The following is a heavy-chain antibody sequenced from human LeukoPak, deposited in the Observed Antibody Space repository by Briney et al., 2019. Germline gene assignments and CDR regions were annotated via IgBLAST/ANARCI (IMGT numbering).Heavy chain of an antibody. CDR3: ARATLSGGYSYGDY. D-gene: IGHD5-18*01. Sequence: ASVKVSCKASGGTFSSYAISWVRQAPGQGLEWMGWISAYNGNTNYAQKLQGRVTMTTDTSTSTAYMELRSLRSDDTAVYYCARATLSGGYSYGDYWGQGTLVTVSS. CDR2: ISAYNGNT. J-gene: IGHJ4*02. CDR1: GGTFSSYA. V-gene: IGHV1-18*01.